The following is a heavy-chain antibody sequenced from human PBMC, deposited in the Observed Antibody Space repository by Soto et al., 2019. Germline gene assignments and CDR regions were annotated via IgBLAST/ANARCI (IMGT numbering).Heavy chain of an antibody. CDR2: VNWNGGST. J-gene: IGHJ4*02. CDR3: VRGASLNFDY. Sequence: EVPLVESRGGVLRPGASLRLSCAAAGFTFDDYGMSWARQAPGNGLEWVSGVNWNGGSTGYADSVKGRFTISRDNAKKSLYLQMNSRRAEDTAFYYCVRGASLNFDYWGQGTLVTVYS. CDR1: GFTFDDYG. V-gene: IGHV3-20*04. D-gene: IGHD1-26*01.